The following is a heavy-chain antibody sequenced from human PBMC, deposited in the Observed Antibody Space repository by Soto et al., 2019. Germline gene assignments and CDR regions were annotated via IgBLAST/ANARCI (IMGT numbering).Heavy chain of an antibody. D-gene: IGHD5-12*01. V-gene: IGHV3-11*01. CDR1: GFTFSDYY. Sequence: SLRLSCAASGFTFSDYYMSWIRQAPGKGLEWVSYISSSGSTIYYADSVKGRFTISRDNAKNSLYLQMNSLRAEDTAVYYCARNDARGYSGYDAFDIWGQGTMVTVSS. CDR2: ISSSGSTI. J-gene: IGHJ3*02. CDR3: ARNDARGYSGYDAFDI.